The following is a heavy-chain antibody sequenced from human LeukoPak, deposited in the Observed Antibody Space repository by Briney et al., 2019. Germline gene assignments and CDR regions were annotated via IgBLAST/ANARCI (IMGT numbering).Heavy chain of an antibody. J-gene: IGHJ5*02. CDR3: ARETSVGTLGDLWGSYRLKWLDP. Sequence: QPGGSLRLSCAVSGFPFSSYWMSWVRQAPGKGLEWVANIKQDGSEKYYVDSVKGRFTISRDNAKNSLYLQMNSLRAEDTAVYYCARETSVGTLGDLWGSYRLKWLDPWGQGTPVTVSS. CDR2: IKQDGSEK. D-gene: IGHD3-16*02. V-gene: IGHV3-7*01. CDR1: GFPFSSYW.